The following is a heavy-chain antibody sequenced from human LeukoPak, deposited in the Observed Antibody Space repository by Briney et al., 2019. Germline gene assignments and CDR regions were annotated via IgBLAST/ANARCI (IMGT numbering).Heavy chain of an antibody. V-gene: IGHV4-39*01. J-gene: IGHJ4*02. CDR2: IYYSGTT. D-gene: IGHD6-13*01. CDR1: GDSISSSNYY. Sequence: PSETLSLTCTVSGDSISSSNYYWVWIRQPPGKGLEWIGSIYYSGTTYQNPSLKSRVTISVDTSNNQFSLKLSSVTAADTAVYYCARAGFEYGSSWFYFDSWGQGTLVTVSS. CDR3: ARAGFEYGSSWFYFDS.